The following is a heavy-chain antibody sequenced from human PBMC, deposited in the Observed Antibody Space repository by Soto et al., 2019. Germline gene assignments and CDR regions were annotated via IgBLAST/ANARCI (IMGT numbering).Heavy chain of an antibody. Sequence: EVQLVESGGGLVKPGGSLRLSCAASGFTFSNAWMSWVRQAPGKGLEWVGRIKSKTDGGTTDYAAHVKGRFTISRDDSTNTLYLQMNSLKNEDTAVYYCTTAEQLVLIDYWGQGTLVTVSS. J-gene: IGHJ4*02. CDR2: IKSKTDGGTT. D-gene: IGHD6-13*01. V-gene: IGHV3-15*01. CDR3: TTAEQLVLIDY. CDR1: GFTFSNAW.